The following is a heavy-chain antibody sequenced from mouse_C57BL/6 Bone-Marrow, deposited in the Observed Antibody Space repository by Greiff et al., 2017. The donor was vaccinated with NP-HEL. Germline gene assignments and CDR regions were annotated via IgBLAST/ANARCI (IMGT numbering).Heavy chain of an antibody. CDR3: ARGLAWFAY. CDR2: INYDGSST. CDR1: GFTFSDYY. D-gene: IGHD4-1*01. J-gene: IGHJ3*01. V-gene: IGHV5-16*01. Sequence: DVHLVESEGGLVQPGSSMKLSCTASGFTFSDYYMAWVRQVPEKGLEWVANINYDGSSTYYLDSLKSRFIISRDNAKNILYLQMSSLKSEDTATYYCARGLAWFAYWGQGTLVTVSA.